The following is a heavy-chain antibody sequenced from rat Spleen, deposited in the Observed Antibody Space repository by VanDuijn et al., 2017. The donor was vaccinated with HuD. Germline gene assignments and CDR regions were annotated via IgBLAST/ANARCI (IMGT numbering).Heavy chain of an antibody. CDR1: GFNFNDYW. V-gene: IGHV4-2*01. D-gene: IGHD4-3*01. CDR2: INTDSTTT. CDR3: VREDRGVDY. J-gene: IGHJ2*01. Sequence: EVKLVESGGGLVQPGRSLKLSCAASGFNFNDYWMGWVRQAPGKGLEWIGEINTDSTTTKYAPSLKDKFTIYRDNAQNTLYLQMSKLGSEDTAIYYCVREDRGVDYWGQGVMVTVSS.